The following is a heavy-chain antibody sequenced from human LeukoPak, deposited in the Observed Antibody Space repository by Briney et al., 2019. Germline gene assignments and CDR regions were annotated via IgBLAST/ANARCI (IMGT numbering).Heavy chain of an antibody. D-gene: IGHD3-16*01. CDR3: AREKIGTGTVLGKDYYYMDV. CDR1: GGSISSSSYY. CDR2: IYYSGST. J-gene: IGHJ6*03. V-gene: IGHV4-39*06. Sequence: SETLSLTCTVSGGSISSSSYYWGWIRQPPGKGLEWIGSIYYSGSTYYNPSLKSRVTISVDTSKNQFTLKLSSVTAADTAMYYCAREKIGTGTVLGKDYYYMDVWGKGTTVTVSS.